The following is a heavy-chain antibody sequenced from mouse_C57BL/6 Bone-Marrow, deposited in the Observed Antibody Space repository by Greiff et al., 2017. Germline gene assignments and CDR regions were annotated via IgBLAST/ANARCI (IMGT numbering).Heavy chain of an antibody. CDR2: IDPSDSYT. CDR1: GYTFTSYW. CDR3: ARDDYGSSFVLAY. D-gene: IGHD1-1*01. V-gene: IGHV1-69*01. Sequence: QVQLQQPGAELVMPGASVKLSCKASGYTFTSYWMPWVKQRPGQGLEWIGEIDPSDSYTNYNQQFKGKSTLTVDKSSSTAYMKLSSLTSEDSAVYYCARDDYGSSFVLAYWGQGTLVTVSA. J-gene: IGHJ3*01.